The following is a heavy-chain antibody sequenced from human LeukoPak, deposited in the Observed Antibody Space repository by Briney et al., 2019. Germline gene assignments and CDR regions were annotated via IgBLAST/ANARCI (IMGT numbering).Heavy chain of an antibody. CDR3: ARDLEQQLVLPFDY. V-gene: IGHV1-18*01. D-gene: IGHD6-13*01. J-gene: IGHJ4*02. Sequence: ASVKVSCKASGYTFTSYGISWVRQAPGQGLEWMGWISAYNGNTNYAQKLQGRVTMTTDTSTSTAYMELRSLRSDDTAVYYCARDLEQQLVLPFDYWGQGTLVTVSS. CDR2: ISAYNGNT. CDR1: GYTFTSYG.